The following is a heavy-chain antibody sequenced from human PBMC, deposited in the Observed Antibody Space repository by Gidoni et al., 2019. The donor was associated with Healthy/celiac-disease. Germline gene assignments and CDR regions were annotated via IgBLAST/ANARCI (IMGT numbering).Heavy chain of an antibody. CDR2: INHSGST. D-gene: IGHD3-16*02. V-gene: IGHV4-34*01. CDR3: ARSIMITFGGVIVPDAFDI. Sequence: QVQLQQWGAGLLKPSEPLSLTCAVYGGSFSGYYWGWIRQPPGKGLEWIGEINHSGSTNYNPSLKSRVTISVDTSKNQFSLKLSSVTAADTAVYYCARSIMITFGGVIVPDAFDIWGQGTMVTVSS. J-gene: IGHJ3*02. CDR1: GGSFSGYY.